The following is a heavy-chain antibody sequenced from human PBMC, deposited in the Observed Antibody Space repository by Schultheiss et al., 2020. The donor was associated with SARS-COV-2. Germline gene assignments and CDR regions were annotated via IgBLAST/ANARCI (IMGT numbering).Heavy chain of an antibody. CDR2: ISYDENNK. J-gene: IGHJ6*03. D-gene: IGHD2/OR15-2a*01. CDR3: ARGPHSILYYYYYMDV. V-gene: IGHV3-30*04. CDR1: GFTFSSYA. Sequence: GGSLRLSCAASGFTFSSYAMHWVRQAPGKGLEWVSVISYDENNKYYADSVQGRFTISRDNSKNTLYLQLNSLRPEDTAVYSCARGPHSILYYYYYMDVWGKGTTVTVSS.